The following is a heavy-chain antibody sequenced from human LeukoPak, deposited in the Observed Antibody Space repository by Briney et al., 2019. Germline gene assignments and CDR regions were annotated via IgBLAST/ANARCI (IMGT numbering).Heavy chain of an antibody. CDR2: ISGSGGST. V-gene: IGHV3-23*01. J-gene: IGHJ4*02. CDR3: AKEPHSSGDWLSLYFDY. Sequence: SGGSLRLSCAASGFIFSSYAMSWVRQAPGKGLEWVSAISGSGGSTYYADSVKGRFTISRDNSKNTLYLQMNSLRAEDTAVYYCAKEPHSSGDWLSLYFDYWGQGTLVTVSS. CDR1: GFIFSSYA. D-gene: IGHD3/OR15-3a*01.